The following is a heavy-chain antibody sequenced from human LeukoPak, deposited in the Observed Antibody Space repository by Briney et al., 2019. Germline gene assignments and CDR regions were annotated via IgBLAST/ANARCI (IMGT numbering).Heavy chain of an antibody. CDR2: ISSRGDTI. D-gene: IGHD3-16*01. CDR1: GFTFSSYE. V-gene: IGHV3-48*03. CDR3: ARGLGDYFDY. Sequence: GGSLRLSCAGSGFTFSSYEVNWVRQAPGKGLEWVSYISSRGDTIYYADSVRGRFTLYRDNAKNSLYLQMNSLRAEDTAVYYCARGLGDYFDYWGQGTLVTVSS. J-gene: IGHJ4*02.